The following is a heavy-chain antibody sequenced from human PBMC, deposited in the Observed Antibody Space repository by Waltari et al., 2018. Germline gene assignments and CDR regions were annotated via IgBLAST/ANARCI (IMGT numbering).Heavy chain of an antibody. Sequence: EVQLVESGGGLVQPGGSLRLSCAASGFTFSSYWMSWVRQAPGKGLEWVANIKQDGSEKYYVDSGKGRFTISGDNAKNSLYLQMNILRAEDTAVYYCARAYYGMDVWGQGTTVTVSS. V-gene: IGHV3-7*04. CDR1: GFTFSSYW. CDR3: ARAYYGMDV. J-gene: IGHJ6*02. CDR2: IKQDGSEK.